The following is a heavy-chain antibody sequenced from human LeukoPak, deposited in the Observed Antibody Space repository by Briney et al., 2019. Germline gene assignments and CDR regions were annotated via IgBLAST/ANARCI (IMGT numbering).Heavy chain of an antibody. CDR1: GFIFRNYW. Sequence: GGSLRLSCAASGFIFRNYWMSWVRQGPGEGLGWVANINQGGSEKYYVDSVKGRFTISRDNAKNSLDLQMNSLRVEDTAIYYCARLVVPPGNRGWYYEHWGQGTLVTVSS. CDR2: INQGGSEK. CDR3: ARLVVPPGNRGWYYEH. V-gene: IGHV3-7*03. J-gene: IGHJ4*02. D-gene: IGHD2-2*01.